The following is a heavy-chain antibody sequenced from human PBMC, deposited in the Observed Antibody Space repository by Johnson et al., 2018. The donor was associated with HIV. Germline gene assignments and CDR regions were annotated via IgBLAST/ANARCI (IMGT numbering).Heavy chain of an antibody. D-gene: IGHD1-1*01. CDR2: IWSDGSNK. CDR1: RFIFRSLG. Sequence: QVQLVESGGGVVQPGRTLRLSCAASRFIFRSLGMHWVRQAPGKGMEWVAVIWSDGSNKYYADSVKGRFTISRDNSKNTLFLQMNSLRADDTAMYYCATSTASDALDIWGQGTMVPVSS. CDR3: ATSTASDALDI. J-gene: IGHJ3*02. V-gene: IGHV3-33*01.